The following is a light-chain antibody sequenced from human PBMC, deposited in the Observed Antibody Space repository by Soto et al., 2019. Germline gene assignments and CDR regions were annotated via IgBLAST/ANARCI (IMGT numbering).Light chain of an antibody. Sequence: EIVLTQSPGTLSLSPGEGTTLSCRASQGVASNYLAWYQQKPGQAPRPLIYGASSRATGAPDRFSGSGSGTDFTLTISRLEPEDSAVYYCQQYGSSPWTFGQGTKVDI. V-gene: IGKV3-20*01. CDR3: QQYGSSPWT. J-gene: IGKJ1*01. CDR1: QGVASNY. CDR2: GAS.